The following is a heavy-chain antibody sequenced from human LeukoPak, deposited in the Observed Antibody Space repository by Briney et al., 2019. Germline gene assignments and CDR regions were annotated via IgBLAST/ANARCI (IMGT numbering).Heavy chain of an antibody. Sequence: GGSLRLSCAASGFTFDDYGMSWVRQAPGKGLEWVSGINWNGGRTGYADSVKGRFTISRDNAKNSLYLQMNSLRAEDTALYYCAREGLVVPAAVIPSMDVWGKGTTVTVSS. CDR3: AREGLVVPAAVIPSMDV. V-gene: IGHV3-20*04. CDR1: GFTFDDYG. J-gene: IGHJ6*03. CDR2: INWNGGRT. D-gene: IGHD2-2*01.